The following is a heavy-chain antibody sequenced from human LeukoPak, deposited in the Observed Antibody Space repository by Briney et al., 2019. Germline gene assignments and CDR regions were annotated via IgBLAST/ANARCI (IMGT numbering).Heavy chain of an antibody. Sequence: SETLSLTCTVSGGSISSSSYYWGWIRQPPGKGLEWIGSIYYSGSTYYNPSLKSRVTISVDTSKNQFSLKLSSVTAADTAVYXXARXLXYCXSTSCYADKVDYWGQGTLVTVSS. CDR3: ARXLXYCXSTSCYADKVDY. CDR2: IYYSGST. CDR1: GGSISSSSYY. V-gene: IGHV4-39*01. J-gene: IGHJ4*02. D-gene: IGHD2-2*01.